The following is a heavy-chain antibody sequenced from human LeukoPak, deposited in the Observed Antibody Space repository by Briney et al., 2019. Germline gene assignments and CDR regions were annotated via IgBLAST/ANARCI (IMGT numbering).Heavy chain of an antibody. CDR1: GFTFSSYA. Sequence: PGGSLRLSCAASGFTFSSYAMHWVRQAPGKGLEWVAVISYDGSNKYYADSVKGRFTISRDNSKNTLYLQMNSLRAEDTAAYYCARALTAVFDYFDYWGQGTLVTVSS. V-gene: IGHV3-30-3*01. D-gene: IGHD6-19*01. CDR2: ISYDGSNK. J-gene: IGHJ4*02. CDR3: ARALTAVFDYFDY.